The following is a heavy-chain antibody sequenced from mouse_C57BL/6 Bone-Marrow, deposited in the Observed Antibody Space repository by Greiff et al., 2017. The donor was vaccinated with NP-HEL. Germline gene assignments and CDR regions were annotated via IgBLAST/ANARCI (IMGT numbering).Heavy chain of an antibody. V-gene: IGHV8-8*01. CDR1: GFSLSTFGMG. CDR3: ARMRDGSSSYWYFDV. Sequence: QVQLKQSGPGILQPSQTLSLTCSFSGFSLSTFGMGVGWIRQPSGKGLEWLAHIWWDDDKYYNPALKSRLTISKDTSKNQVFLKIANVDTADTATYYCARMRDGSSSYWYFDVWGTGTTVTVSS. CDR2: IWWDDDK. J-gene: IGHJ1*03. D-gene: IGHD1-1*01.